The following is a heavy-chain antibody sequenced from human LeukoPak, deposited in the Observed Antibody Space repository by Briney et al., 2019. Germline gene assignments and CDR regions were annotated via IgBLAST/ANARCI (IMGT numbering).Heavy chain of an antibody. CDR2: ISTSSSYI. V-gene: IGHV3-21*01. CDR1: GFTFSSYS. J-gene: IGHJ4*02. Sequence: PGGSLRLSCAASGFTFSSYSMNWVRQAPGKGLEWVSCISTSSSYIYYADSVKGRFTTSRGNAKNSLYLQMNSLRAEDTAVYYCARDLRSSGYYAFDYWGQGTLVTVSS. D-gene: IGHD3-22*01. CDR3: ARDLRSSGYYAFDY.